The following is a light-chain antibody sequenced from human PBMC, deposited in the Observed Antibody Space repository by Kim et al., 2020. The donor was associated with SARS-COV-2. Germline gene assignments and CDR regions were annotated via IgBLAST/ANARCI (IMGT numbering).Light chain of an antibody. CDR2: EVS. J-gene: IGLJ2*01. CDR3: SSYAGSNKLV. CDR1: SSDVGGYNY. V-gene: IGLV2-8*01. Sequence: GQSVTVSCTGTSSDVGGYNYVSWYQQQPGKAPKLMIYEVSKRPSGVPDRFSGSKSGNTASLTVSGLQAEDEADYYCSSYAGSNKLVFGGGTKVTVL.